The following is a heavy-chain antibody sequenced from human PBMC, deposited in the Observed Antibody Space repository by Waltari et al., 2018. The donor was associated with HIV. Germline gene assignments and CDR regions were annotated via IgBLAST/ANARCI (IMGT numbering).Heavy chain of an antibody. J-gene: IGHJ4*02. CDR1: AFPFSSYY. D-gene: IGHD5-12*01. CDR3: TRLGGSNEVDY. V-gene: IGHV3-74*01. Sequence: EVQLVESGGGLVQPGGSLRLSCAASAFPFSSYYMHWVRQAPGKGLVWVSRIKTDGSSTSYADSVKGRFTISRDNAKNTLYLQMSSLRAEDTAVYYCTRLGGSNEVDYWGQGTLVTVSS. CDR2: IKTDGSST.